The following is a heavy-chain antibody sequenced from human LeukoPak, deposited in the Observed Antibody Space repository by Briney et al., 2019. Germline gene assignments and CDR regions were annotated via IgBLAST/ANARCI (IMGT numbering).Heavy chain of an antibody. Sequence: SETLSLTCSVSGASINDYYWTWIRQPPGKGLEWIGYVYHTGTSGCHPSLKSRVAMSLDTSKNQVSLKLSSVTAADTAVYFCTRVVNGGHFDYWGQGTLVTVSS. CDR3: TRVVNGGHFDY. CDR1: GASINDYY. D-gene: IGHD2-8*01. V-gene: IGHV4-59*12. J-gene: IGHJ4*02. CDR2: VYHTGTS.